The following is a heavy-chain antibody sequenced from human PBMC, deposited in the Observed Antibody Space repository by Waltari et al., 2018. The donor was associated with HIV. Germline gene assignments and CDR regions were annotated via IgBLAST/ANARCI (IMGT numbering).Heavy chain of an antibody. CDR1: GGTFSSYA. V-gene: IGHV1-69*04. CDR2: IIPILGIA. J-gene: IGHJ6*02. Sequence: QVQLVQSGAEVKKPGSSVKVSCKASGGTFSSYAISWVRQAPGQGLEWMGRIIPILGIANYAQKFQGRVTITADKSTSTAYMELSSLRSEDTAVYYCARRPLGPDSYGYNYYYGMDVWGQGTTVTVSS. CDR3: ARRPLGPDSYGYNYYYGMDV. D-gene: IGHD5-18*01.